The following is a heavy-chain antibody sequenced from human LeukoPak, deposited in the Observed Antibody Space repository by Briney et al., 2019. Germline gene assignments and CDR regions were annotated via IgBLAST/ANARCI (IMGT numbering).Heavy chain of an antibody. CDR1: GFTFSSYW. CDR2: IKQDGSEK. V-gene: IGHV3-7*03. J-gene: IGHJ4*02. Sequence: GGSLILSCAASGFTFSSYWMSWVRQAPGKGLEWVANIKQDGSEKYYVDSVKGRFTISRDNAKNSLYLQMNSLRAEDTALYYCARVKDIAVAGAIDYWGQGTQVTVSS. D-gene: IGHD6-19*01. CDR3: ARVKDIAVAGAIDY.